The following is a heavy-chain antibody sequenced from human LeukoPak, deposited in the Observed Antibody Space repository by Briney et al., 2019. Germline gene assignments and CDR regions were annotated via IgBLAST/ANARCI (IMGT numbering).Heavy chain of an antibody. CDR2: ISSSSTYI. CDR1: GFIFSSHN. V-gene: IGHV3-21*01. D-gene: IGHD6-13*01. J-gene: IGHJ5*02. CDR3: ARDLMPAAGLSP. Sequence: KPGGSLRLSCAASGFIFSSHNMNWVRQAPGKGLEWVSSISSSSTYIEYADSVKGRFTISRDNAKNSLYLQMNSLRAEDTAVYYCARDLMPAAGLSPWGQGTLVTVSS.